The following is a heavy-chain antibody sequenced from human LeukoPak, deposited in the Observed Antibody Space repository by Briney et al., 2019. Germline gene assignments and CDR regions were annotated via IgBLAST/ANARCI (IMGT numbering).Heavy chain of an antibody. CDR3: AELGITMIGGV. D-gene: IGHD3-10*02. CDR1: GFTFSSYE. J-gene: IGHJ6*04. CDR2: ISSSGSTI. V-gene: IGHV3-48*03. Sequence: GGSLRLSCAASGFTFSSYEMNWVRQAPGKGLEWVSYISSSGSTICYADSVRGRFTISRDNAKNSLYLQMNSLRAEDTAVYYCAELGITMIGGVWGKGTTVTISS.